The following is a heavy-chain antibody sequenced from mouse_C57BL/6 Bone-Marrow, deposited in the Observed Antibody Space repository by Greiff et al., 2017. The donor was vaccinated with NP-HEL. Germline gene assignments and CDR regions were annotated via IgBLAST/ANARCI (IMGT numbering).Heavy chain of an antibody. V-gene: IGHV5-6*02. CDR3: ARHYYGSSYPWYFDV. J-gene: IGHJ1*03. CDR2: ISSGGSYT. D-gene: IGHD1-1*01. Sequence: EVKLVESGGDLVKPGGSLKLSCAASGFTFSSYGMSWVRQTPDKRLEWVATISSGGSYTYYPDSVKGRFTISRDNAKNTLYLQMSSLKSEDTAMYYCARHYYGSSYPWYFDVWGTGTTVTVSS. CDR1: GFTFSSYG.